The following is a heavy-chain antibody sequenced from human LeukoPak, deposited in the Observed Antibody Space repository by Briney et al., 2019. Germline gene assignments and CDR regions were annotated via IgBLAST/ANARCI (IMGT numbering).Heavy chain of an antibody. V-gene: IGHV3-30*14. Sequence: GGSLRLSCAASGFTFSSYAMHWVRQAPGKGLEWVAVISYDGSNKYYADSVKGRFIISRGLSKNTLYLQMNSLRAEDSALYYCARGGRGSAAVVAPRSFDIWGQGTMVTVSS. CDR2: ISYDGSNK. CDR1: GFTFSSYA. J-gene: IGHJ3*02. D-gene: IGHD3-22*01. CDR3: ARGGRGSAAVVAPRSFDI.